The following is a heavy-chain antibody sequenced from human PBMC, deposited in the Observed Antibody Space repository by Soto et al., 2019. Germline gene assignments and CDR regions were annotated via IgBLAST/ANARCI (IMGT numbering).Heavy chain of an antibody. V-gene: IGHV4-31*03. Sequence: SETLSLTCTVSGGSISSGGYYWSWIRQHPGKGLEWIGYIYYSGSTYYNPSLKSRVTISVDTSKNQFPLKLSSVTAADTAVYYCARAAVTPYYFDYWGQGTLVTVSS. CDR2: IYYSGST. CDR3: ARAAVTPYYFDY. J-gene: IGHJ4*02. D-gene: IGHD6-19*01. CDR1: GGSISSGGYY.